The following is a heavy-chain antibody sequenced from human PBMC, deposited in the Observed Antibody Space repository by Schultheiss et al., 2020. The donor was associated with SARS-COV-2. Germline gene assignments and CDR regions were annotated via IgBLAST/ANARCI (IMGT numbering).Heavy chain of an antibody. D-gene: IGHD6-19*01. V-gene: IGHV4-61*01. Sequence: GSLRLSCTVSGGSISSSSYYWSWIRQHPGKGLEWIGYIYYSGSTYYNPSLKSRVTISVDTSKNQFSLKLSSVTAADTAVYYCARDRGGAGTFDYWGQGTLVTVSS. CDR1: GGSISSSSYY. J-gene: IGHJ4*02. CDR2: IYYSGST. CDR3: ARDRGGAGTFDY.